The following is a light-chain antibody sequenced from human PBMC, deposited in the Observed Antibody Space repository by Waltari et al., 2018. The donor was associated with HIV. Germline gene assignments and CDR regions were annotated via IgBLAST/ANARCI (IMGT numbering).Light chain of an antibody. CDR3: AAWDDSLNGHVL. CDR2: NND. V-gene: IGLV1-44*01. Sequence: QSVLTQQPSASGTPGQRVTFSCSGSISNIGSNPVAWYQKLPGTAPRLLIYNNDQRPSWVPDRFSGSKSGTSASLAISGLQSEDEADYYCAAWDDSLNGHVLFGGGTKLTVL. J-gene: IGLJ2*01. CDR1: ISNIGSNP.